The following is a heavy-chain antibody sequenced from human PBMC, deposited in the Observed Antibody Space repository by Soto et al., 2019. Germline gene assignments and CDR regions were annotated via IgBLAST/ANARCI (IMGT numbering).Heavy chain of an antibody. V-gene: IGHV1-3*01. CDR2: INPDNGES. Sequence: QVQLVQSGAEVKKPGASVKVSCKASGDTFRNYAIHWVRQAPGQRPEWMGWINPDNGESKKSQKFQGRVTITRDTSATTVYMELASLGSEDTAVYYCARDGWVTMRHFHIWGQGTMVTVSS. J-gene: IGHJ3*02. D-gene: IGHD4-17*01. CDR1: GDTFRNYA. CDR3: ARDGWVTMRHFHI.